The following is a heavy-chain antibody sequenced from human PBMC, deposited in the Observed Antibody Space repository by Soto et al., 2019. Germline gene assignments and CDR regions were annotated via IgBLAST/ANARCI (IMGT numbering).Heavy chain of an antibody. CDR2: VDPNGGGS. Sequence: GASVKVSCKTSGYSFTDYKLHWVRQAPGQGLEWMGWVDPNGGGSNSAQKFQGSVTMTWDTSITTAYLDLTRLTTNDTATYFCATWVDYGDFEGSVFWG. D-gene: IGHD4-17*01. CDR3: ATWVDYGDFEGSVF. V-gene: IGHV1-2*04. CDR1: GYSFTDYK. J-gene: IGHJ1*01.